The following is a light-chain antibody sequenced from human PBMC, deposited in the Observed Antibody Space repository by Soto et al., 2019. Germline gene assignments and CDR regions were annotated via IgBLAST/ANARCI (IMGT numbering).Light chain of an antibody. CDR2: GNS. Sequence: QSVLTQPPSVSGAPGQRVTISCTGSTSNIGAGYGVHWYQQLPGTAPKLLIYGNSNRPSGVPDRFSGSKSGTSASLAITELEAEDEADYYCQSYDSSLSGGVFGGGTKLTVL. CDR3: QSYDSSLSGGV. CDR1: TSNIGAGYG. V-gene: IGLV1-40*01. J-gene: IGLJ3*02.